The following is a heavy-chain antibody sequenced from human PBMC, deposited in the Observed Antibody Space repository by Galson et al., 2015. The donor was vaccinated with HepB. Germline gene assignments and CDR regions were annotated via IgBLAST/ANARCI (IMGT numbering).Heavy chain of an antibody. Sequence: SVKVSCKASGYTFTGYYMHWVRQAPGQGLEWMGWINPNSGGTNYAQKFQGRVTMTRDTSISTAYMELSRLRSDDTAVYYCARDAGDYDFWSDYLYYYGMDVWGQGTMVTVSS. CDR2: INPNSGGT. D-gene: IGHD3-3*01. CDR1: GYTFTGYY. CDR3: ARDAGDYDFWSDYLYYYGMDV. J-gene: IGHJ6*02. V-gene: IGHV1-2*02.